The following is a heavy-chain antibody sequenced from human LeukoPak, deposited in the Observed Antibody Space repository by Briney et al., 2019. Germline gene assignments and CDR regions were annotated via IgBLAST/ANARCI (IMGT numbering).Heavy chain of an antibody. V-gene: IGHV4-38-2*02. D-gene: IGHD5-24*01. CDR3: ARRGMATIQDAFDI. Sequence: PSETLSLTCTVSGYSISSGYYWTWIRQPPGKGLEWIGYIYYTGGTNYNPSLKSRVTISVDTSKNQFSLRLSSVTAADTAVYYCARRGMATIQDAFDIWGQGTMVTVSS. CDR2: IYYTGGT. CDR1: GYSISSGYY. J-gene: IGHJ3*02.